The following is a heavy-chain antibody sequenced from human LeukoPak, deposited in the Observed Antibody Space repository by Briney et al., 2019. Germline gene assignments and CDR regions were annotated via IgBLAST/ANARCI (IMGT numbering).Heavy chain of an antibody. CDR1: GYTFTSYA. D-gene: IGHD3-22*01. CDR2: IHAGNGNA. V-gene: IGHV1-3*01. CDR3: ARDSPYYYDSSGYYYGYFDY. J-gene: IGHJ4*02. Sequence: ASVMVSCKASGYTFTSYAIHWVRQAPGQRLEWMGWIHAGNGNAKYSQKFQGRVTTTAGTSASTAYMELSSLRSEDTAVYYCARDSPYYYDSSGYYYGYFDYWGQGTLVTVPS.